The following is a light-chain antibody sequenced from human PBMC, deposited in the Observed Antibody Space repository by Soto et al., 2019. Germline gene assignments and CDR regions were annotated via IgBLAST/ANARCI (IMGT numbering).Light chain of an antibody. J-gene: IGKJ5*01. Sequence: TXPCQTSQSISNYLNWYQHKPGKAPNLLIYAASSLQSGVPSRFSGSRSGTDFILTIKSLHPEDFATYFCQQTYMIPNTFGQGTRLEIK. CDR2: AAS. CDR1: QSISNY. CDR3: QQTYMIPNT. V-gene: IGKV1-39*01.